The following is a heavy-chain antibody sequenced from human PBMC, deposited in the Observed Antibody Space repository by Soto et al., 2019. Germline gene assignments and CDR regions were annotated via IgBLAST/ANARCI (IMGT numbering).Heavy chain of an antibody. CDR1: GFMVNNYA. D-gene: IGHD1-7*01. CDR2: IRDSGAST. Sequence: GGSLRLSCAASGFMVNNYAMSWVRQAPGKGLEWVSTIRDSGASTYYADSVKGRFTISRDNSKNTLSLHMNSLTDADTAIYYCAKGDWTYSVYSFHIWGDVTTV. V-gene: IGHV3-23*01. CDR3: AKGDWTYSVYSFHI. J-gene: IGHJ3*02.